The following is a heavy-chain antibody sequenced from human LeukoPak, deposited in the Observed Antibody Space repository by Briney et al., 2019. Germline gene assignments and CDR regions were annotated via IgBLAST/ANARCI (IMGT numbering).Heavy chain of an antibody. D-gene: IGHD5-18*01. CDR3: ARLNLGYGYFLEATKHDY. Sequence: GRSLRLSCAASGFTFSTYPMHWVPQAPGKGLEWVAVISYDDGTNKYYADSVKGRFTISRDNSKNTLYLQMNSLRAEDTAVYCCARLNLGYGYFLEATKHDYWGQGTLVTVSS. CDR2: ISYDDGTNK. CDR1: GFTFSTYP. J-gene: IGHJ4*02. V-gene: IGHV3-30-3*01.